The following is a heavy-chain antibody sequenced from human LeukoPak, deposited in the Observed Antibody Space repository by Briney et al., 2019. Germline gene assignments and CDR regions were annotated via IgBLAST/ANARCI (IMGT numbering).Heavy chain of an antibody. CDR2: IIPILGIT. V-gene: IGHV1-69*10. D-gene: IGHD3-22*01. CDR3: AFYYYDISGYSPGSFDC. CDR1: GGTFSSYA. J-gene: IGHJ4*02. Sequence: ASVKVSCKASGGTFSSYAISWVRQAPGQGLEWMGWIIPILGITNYAQKFQGRVTITADKSTSTAYMELSSLRSEDTAVYYCAFYYYDISGYSPGSFDCWGQGTLVTVSS.